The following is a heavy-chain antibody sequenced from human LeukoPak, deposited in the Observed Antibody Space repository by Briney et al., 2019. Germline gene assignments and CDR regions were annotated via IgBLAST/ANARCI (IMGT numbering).Heavy chain of an antibody. CDR1: GGSISSSSYY. CDR3: ARDGWRYYDSSGYYYSRVESDY. Sequence: SETLSLTCTVSGGSISSSSYYWGWIRQPPGKGLEWIGSIYYSGSTYYNPSLKSRVTISVDTSKNQFSLKLSSVTAADTAVYYCARDGWRYYDSSGYYYSRVESDYWGQGTLVTVSS. CDR2: IYYSGST. J-gene: IGHJ4*02. D-gene: IGHD3-22*01. V-gene: IGHV4-39*07.